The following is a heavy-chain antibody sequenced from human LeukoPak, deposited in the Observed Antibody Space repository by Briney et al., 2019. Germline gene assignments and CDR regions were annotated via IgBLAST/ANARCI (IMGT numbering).Heavy chain of an antibody. CDR3: ARGRGTGTTDPYYYYMDV. D-gene: IGHD1-7*01. Sequence: ASVKVSCKASGYTFTGYYMHWVRQAPGQGLEWMGWINPNSGGTNYAQKFQGRVTMTRDTSISTAYMELSRLRSDDTAVYYCARGRGTGTTDPYYYYMDVWGKGTTVTVSS. V-gene: IGHV1-2*02. CDR2: INPNSGGT. J-gene: IGHJ6*03. CDR1: GYTFTGYY.